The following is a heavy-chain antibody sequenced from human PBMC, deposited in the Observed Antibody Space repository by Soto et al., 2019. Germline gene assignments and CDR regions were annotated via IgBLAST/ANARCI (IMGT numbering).Heavy chain of an antibody. CDR1: GDSISSTRW. CDR3: ARKLKCNSGSSEVMEL. D-gene: IGHD2-15*01. V-gene: IGHV4-4*02. J-gene: IGHJ6*02. Sequence: SETLSLTCTVPGDSISSTRWWSWVRQSPGKGLEWIGDIYHGGSTNYNPSLKSRVTISIDKSKNQFSLKLKSVTAADTAVYYCARKLKCNSGSSEVMELWGQGTTVTVSS. CDR2: IYHGGST.